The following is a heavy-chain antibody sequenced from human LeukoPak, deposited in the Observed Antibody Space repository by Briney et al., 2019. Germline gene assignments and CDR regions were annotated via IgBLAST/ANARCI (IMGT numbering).Heavy chain of an antibody. CDR3: ARTAAGTFFDY. D-gene: IGHD6-13*01. Sequence: GGSLRLSCAVSGFTFSSNYMSWVRQAPGKGLEWVSIIYSGGYTFYADSVKGRFTISRDNSKNTLYLQMNSLRAEDTAVYYCARTAAGTFFDYWGQGTLVTVSS. V-gene: IGHV3-53*01. CDR1: GFTFSSNY. J-gene: IGHJ4*02. CDR2: IYSGGYT.